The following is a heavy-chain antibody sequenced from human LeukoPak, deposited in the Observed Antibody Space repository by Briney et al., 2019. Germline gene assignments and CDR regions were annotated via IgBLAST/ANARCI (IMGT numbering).Heavy chain of an antibody. Sequence: SETLSLTCTVSGGSISSYYWSWIRQPPGKGLEWIGYIYYSGSTNYNPSPKSRVTISVDTSKNQFSLKLSSVAAADTAVYSCARVELAYCGGDCYSGFDYWGQGTLVTVSS. V-gene: IGHV4-59*01. J-gene: IGHJ4*02. CDR1: GGSISSYY. D-gene: IGHD2-21*02. CDR3: ARVELAYCGGDCYSGFDY. CDR2: IYYSGST.